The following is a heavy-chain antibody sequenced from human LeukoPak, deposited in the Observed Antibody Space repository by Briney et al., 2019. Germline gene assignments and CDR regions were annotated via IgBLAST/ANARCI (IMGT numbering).Heavy chain of an antibody. J-gene: IGHJ4*02. CDR2: IYYSGST. Sequence: PSETLSLTCAVSGGSISSGGYSWSWIRQPPGKGLEWIGYIYYSGSTYYNPSLKSRVTISVDTSKNQFSLKLSSVTAADTAVYYCARAGTFGSGYDLLTYFDYWGQGTLVTVSS. D-gene: IGHD5-12*01. CDR3: ARAGTFGSGYDLLTYFDY. CDR1: GGSISSGGYS. V-gene: IGHV4-30-4*07.